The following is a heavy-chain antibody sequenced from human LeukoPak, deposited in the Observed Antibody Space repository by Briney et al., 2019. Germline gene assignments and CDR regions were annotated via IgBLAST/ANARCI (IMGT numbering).Heavy chain of an antibody. CDR2: INPSGGST. V-gene: IGHV1-46*01. CDR3: ARVGGYCSGGSCYSPRFDY. D-gene: IGHD2-15*01. CDR1: GYTFTSYY. J-gene: IGHJ4*02. Sequence: GASVKVSCKASGYTFTSYYMHWVRQAPGQGLEWMGIINPSGGSTSYAQKFQGRVTMTRDTSTSTVYMELSSLRSDDTAVYYCARVGGYCSGGSCYSPRFDYWGQGTLVTVSS.